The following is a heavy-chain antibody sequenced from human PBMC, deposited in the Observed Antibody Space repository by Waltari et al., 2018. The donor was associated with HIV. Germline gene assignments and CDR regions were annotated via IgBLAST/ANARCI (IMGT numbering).Heavy chain of an antibody. J-gene: IGHJ6*02. CDR3: ASIAYCGGDCYPRGMDV. D-gene: IGHD2-21*02. Sequence: VQLVESGGGLVQPGGSLRLSCAASGFTVSSNYMSWVRQAPGKGLEWVAVIYSGGSTYYADSVKGRFTISRDNSKNTLDLQMNSLRAEDTAVYYCASIAYCGGDCYPRGMDVWGQGTTVTVSS. CDR2: IYSGGST. V-gene: IGHV3-66*01. CDR1: GFTVSSNY.